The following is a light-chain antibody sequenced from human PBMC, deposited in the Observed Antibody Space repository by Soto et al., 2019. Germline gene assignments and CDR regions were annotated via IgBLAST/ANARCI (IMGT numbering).Light chain of an antibody. Sequence: EIVLTQSPGTLSFSPGERATLSCRASQTVRNNYLAWYQQKPGQAPRLLIYGASSRATGIPDRFSGSGSGTDFTLTISRLEPEDFAVYHCQQYGRSPLTFGGGTKV. CDR1: QTVRNNY. V-gene: IGKV3-20*01. CDR3: QQYGRSPLT. J-gene: IGKJ4*01. CDR2: GAS.